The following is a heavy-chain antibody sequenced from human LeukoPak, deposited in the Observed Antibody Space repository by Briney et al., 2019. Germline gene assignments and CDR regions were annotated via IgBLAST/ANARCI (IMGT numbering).Heavy chain of an antibody. CDR3: ARDEAQWLNGMDV. V-gene: IGHV3-33*01. D-gene: IGHD5-12*01. CDR2: IWYDGSNK. CDR1: GFTFSNYG. J-gene: IGHJ6*02. Sequence: GGSLRLSCAAPGFTFSNYGMHWVRQAPGKGLEWVAVIWYDGSNKYYADSVKGRFTISRDNSKKTLYLQMNSLRAEDTAVYYCARDEAQWLNGMDVWGQGTTVTVSS.